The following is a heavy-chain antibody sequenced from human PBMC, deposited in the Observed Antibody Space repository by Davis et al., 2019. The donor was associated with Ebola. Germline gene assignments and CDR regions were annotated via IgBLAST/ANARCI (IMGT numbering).Heavy chain of an antibody. CDR2: INHSGST. Sequence: PSETLSLTCAVYGGSFSGYYWSWIRQPPGKGLEWIGEINHSGSTNYNPSLKSRVTISVDTSKNQFSLKLSSVTAADTAVYYCASTAVAGTGRDYWGQGTLVTVSS. V-gene: IGHV4-34*01. CDR1: GGSFSGYY. CDR3: ASTAVAGTGRDY. D-gene: IGHD6-19*01. J-gene: IGHJ4*02.